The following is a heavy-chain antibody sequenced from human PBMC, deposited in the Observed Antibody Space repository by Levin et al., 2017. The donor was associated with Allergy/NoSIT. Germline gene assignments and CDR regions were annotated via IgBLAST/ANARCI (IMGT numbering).Heavy chain of an antibody. CDR2: IRSKAYGETT. CDR1: GFTFDNFA. D-gene: IGHD2-2*01. CDR3: TRVYCSSTSCYAVFFQH. J-gene: IGHJ1*01. Sequence: PGGSLRLSRTASGFTFDNFAMTWVRQAPGKGLEWVGFIRSKAYGETTEYAASVRGRFTISKDDSKRIAYLQMNSLKTEDTAVYFCTRVYCSSTSCYAVFFQHWGQGTLVTVSS. V-gene: IGHV3-49*04.